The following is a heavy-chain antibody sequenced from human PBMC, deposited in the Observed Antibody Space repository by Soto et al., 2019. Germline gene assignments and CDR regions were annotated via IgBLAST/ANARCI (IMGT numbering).Heavy chain of an antibody. Sequence: SETLSLTCSVSGASITDSFWSWIRQPPGGKLEWIGYISYTGYTKYNPSLSSPVSLSKDTSKNQISLTVYSVTAADTAVYYCAKLDAQTGELSAIDTFHIWGQGSAVTVSS. CDR1: GASITDSF. J-gene: IGHJ3*02. V-gene: IGHV4-59*12. D-gene: IGHD1-7*01. CDR3: AKLDAQTGELSAIDTFHI. CDR2: ISYTGYT.